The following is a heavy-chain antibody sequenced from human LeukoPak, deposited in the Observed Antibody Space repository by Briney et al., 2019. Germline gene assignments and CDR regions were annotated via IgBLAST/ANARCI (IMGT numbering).Heavy chain of an antibody. V-gene: IGHV4-34*01. CDR3: ARGLFAVV. CDR1: GGSFSGYY. CDR2: INHSGST. J-gene: IGHJ4*02. D-gene: IGHD2-21*01. Sequence: KPSETLSLTCAVYGGSFSGYYWSWIRQPPGKGLGWIGEINHSGSTNYNPSLKSRVTISVDTSKNQFSLKLSSVTAADTAVYYCARGLFAVVWGQGTLVTVSS.